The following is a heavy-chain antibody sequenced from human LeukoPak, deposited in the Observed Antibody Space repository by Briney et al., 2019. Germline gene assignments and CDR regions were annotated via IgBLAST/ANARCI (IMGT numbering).Heavy chain of an antibody. CDR1: GASVTDYY. V-gene: IGHV4-59*02. CDR3: TRGHWGLQS. CDR2: IHHSGNS. J-gene: IGHJ5*02. Sequence: PSETLSLTCTVSGASVTDYYWSWIRQSPGKGLEWISHIHHSGNSDYNPSLRSRVTTSLDTSKNQLSLNLISVTAADTAVYYCTRGHWGLQSWSQGTLVTVSS. D-gene: IGHD7-27*01.